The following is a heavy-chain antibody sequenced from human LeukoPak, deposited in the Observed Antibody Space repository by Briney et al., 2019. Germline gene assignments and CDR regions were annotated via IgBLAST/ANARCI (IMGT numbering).Heavy chain of an antibody. Sequence: PGGSLRLSCAASGFTVSSNYMSWVRQAPGKGLEWVSVIYSGGSTYYADSVKGRFTNSRDNSKNTLYLQMNSLRAKDMAVYYCAKDSVRITMIVANPEFDYWGQGTLVTVSS. J-gene: IGHJ4*02. CDR2: IYSGGST. D-gene: IGHD3-22*01. CDR3: AKDSVRITMIVANPEFDY. V-gene: IGHV3-53*01. CDR1: GFTVSSNY.